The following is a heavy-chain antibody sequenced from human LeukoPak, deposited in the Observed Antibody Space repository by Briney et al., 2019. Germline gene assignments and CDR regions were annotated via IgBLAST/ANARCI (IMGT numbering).Heavy chain of an antibody. CDR1: GYTFTSYA. D-gene: IGHD5-18*01. V-gene: IGHV7-4-1*02. CDR2: INTNTGNP. CDR3: ARDQGSYVDTAMVWSNWFDP. Sequence: ASVKVSCKASGYTFTSYAMNWVRQAPGQGLEWMGWINTNTGNPTYAQGFTGRFVFSLDTSVSTAYLQISSLKAEDTAVYYCARDQGSYVDTAMVWSNWFDPWGQGTLVTVSS. J-gene: IGHJ5*02.